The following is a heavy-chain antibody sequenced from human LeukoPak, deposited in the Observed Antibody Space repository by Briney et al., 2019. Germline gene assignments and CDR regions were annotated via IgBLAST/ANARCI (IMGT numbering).Heavy chain of an antibody. CDR1: GFTFSTYA. Sequence: PGGSLRLSCAASGFTFSTYAMSWVRQAPGKGLEWVSGLSPSGGNPIYADSVKGRFTISRDNSENTMFLQMNSLRAEDTAVYYCTGTHGDDRPVYWGQGTLVTVSS. J-gene: IGHJ4*02. V-gene: IGHV3-23*01. CDR2: LSPSGGNP. D-gene: IGHD4-17*01. CDR3: TGTHGDDRPVY.